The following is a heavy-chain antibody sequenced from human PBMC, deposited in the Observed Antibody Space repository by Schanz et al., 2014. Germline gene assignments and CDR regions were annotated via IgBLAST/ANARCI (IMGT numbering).Heavy chain of an antibody. CDR3: ARIGGSVFDY. D-gene: IGHD3-10*01. Sequence: EVQLVESGGGLVKPGGSLRLSCATSGLTFTSAWMSWVRQAPGKGLEWVSALSEGGGGTHYADSVRGRFTISSDSSKNTLYLQMSSLRADDTAVYYCARIGGSVFDYWAQGTLVTVSS. CDR1: GLTFTSAW. CDR2: LSEGGGGT. J-gene: IGHJ4*02. V-gene: IGHV3-23*04.